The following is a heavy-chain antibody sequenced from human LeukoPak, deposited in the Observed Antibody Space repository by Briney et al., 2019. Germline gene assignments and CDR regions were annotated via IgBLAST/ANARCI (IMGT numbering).Heavy chain of an antibody. D-gene: IGHD3-22*01. CDR2: IIPILGIA. V-gene: IGHV1-69*04. J-gene: IGHJ1*01. CDR1: GGTFSSYA. Sequence: GASVKVSCKASGGTFSSYAISWVRQAPGQGLEWMGRIIPILGIANYAQQFQGRVTITADKSTSTAYMELSSLRSEDTAVYYCASSYYDSSGYHAEYFQHWGQGTLVTVSS. CDR3: ASSYYDSSGYHAEYFQH.